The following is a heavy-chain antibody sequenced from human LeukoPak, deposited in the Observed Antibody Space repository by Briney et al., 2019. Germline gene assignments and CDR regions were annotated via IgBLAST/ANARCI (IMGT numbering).Heavy chain of an antibody. J-gene: IGHJ4*02. Sequence: GRSLRLSCAASGFTFDDYAMHWVRQAPGKGLEWVSGISWNSGSIGYADSVKGRFTISRDNAKNSLYLQMNSLRAEDTALYYCAKSEDWGQGTLVTVSS. CDR1: GFTFDDYA. D-gene: IGHD1-14*01. CDR2: ISWNSGSI. V-gene: IGHV3-9*01. CDR3: AKSED.